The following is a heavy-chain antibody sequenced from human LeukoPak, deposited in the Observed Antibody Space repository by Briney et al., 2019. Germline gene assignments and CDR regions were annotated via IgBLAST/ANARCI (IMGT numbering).Heavy chain of an antibody. J-gene: IGHJ4*02. CDR1: GGSISSYY. Sequence: SETLSLTCTVSGGSISSYYWSWIRQPPGKGLEWIGYIYYSGSTNYNPSLKSRVTIPVDTSKNQFSLKLSSVTAADTAVYYCARGTVEMATIPDYWGQGTLVTVSS. D-gene: IGHD5-24*01. CDR3: ARGTVEMATIPDY. V-gene: IGHV4-59*01. CDR2: IYYSGST.